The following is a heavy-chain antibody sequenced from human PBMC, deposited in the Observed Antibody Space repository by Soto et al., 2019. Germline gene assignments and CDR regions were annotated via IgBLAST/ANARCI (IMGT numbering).Heavy chain of an antibody. D-gene: IGHD6-13*01. CDR3: SIWAGAAELNCFDI. CDR2: ILYDGSKE. J-gene: IGHJ5*02. CDR1: GFIFSTYV. V-gene: IGHV3-30*03. Sequence: GGSLRLSCAGSGFIFSTYVMHWVRQAPGKGLEWVAVILYDGSKEFYADSVKGRFSISRDNSKNTLYLQMNTLRAEDTATYYCSIWAGAAELNCFDIWGQGSLVTVSS.